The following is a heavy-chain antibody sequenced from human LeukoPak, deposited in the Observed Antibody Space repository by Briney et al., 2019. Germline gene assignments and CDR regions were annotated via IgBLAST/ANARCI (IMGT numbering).Heavy chain of an antibody. J-gene: IGHJ4*02. Sequence: ASVKVSCKASGYTFTRYYMHWERHAPGQGLEWMGWINPNSGGTNYAQKFQGRVTMTRDTSISTAYMELSRLRSDDTAVYYCARVPSNDILTGFDYWGQGTLVTVSS. CDR2: INPNSGGT. CDR3: ARVPSNDILTGFDY. D-gene: IGHD3-9*01. CDR1: GYTFTRYY. V-gene: IGHV1-2*02.